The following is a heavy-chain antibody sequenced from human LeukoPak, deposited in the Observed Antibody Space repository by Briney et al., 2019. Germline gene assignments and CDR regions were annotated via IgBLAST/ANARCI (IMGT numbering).Heavy chain of an antibody. Sequence: SETLSLTCTVSGGSINTYYWSWIRQPPGKGLEWIGYIYYSGSTNYNPSLKSRVTISVDTSKNQFSLKLSSVTAADTAVYYCARKSFHSSSYDFWGQGTLVTVSS. CDR3: ARKSFHSSSYDF. D-gene: IGHD6-13*01. V-gene: IGHV4-59*01. CDR2: IYYSGST. CDR1: GGSINTYY. J-gene: IGHJ4*02.